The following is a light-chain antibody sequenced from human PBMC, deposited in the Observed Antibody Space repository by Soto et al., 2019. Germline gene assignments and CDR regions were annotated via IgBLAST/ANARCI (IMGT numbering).Light chain of an antibody. CDR1: SSDVGSYNNL. CDR3: CSYTHGNTC. Sequence: QSVLTQPASVSGSPGQSITISCTGTSSDVGSYNNLVSWYQQHPSKAPKAMIYEVNKRPSGVSNRFSGSKSGNTASLTISGLQAEDEADYYCCSYTHGNTCFGSGTKVTVL. J-gene: IGLJ1*01. CDR2: EVN. V-gene: IGLV2-23*02.